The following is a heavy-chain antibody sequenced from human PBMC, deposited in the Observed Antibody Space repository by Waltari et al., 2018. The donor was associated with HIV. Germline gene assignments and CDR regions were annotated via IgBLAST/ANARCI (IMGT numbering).Heavy chain of an antibody. CDR1: GFTFSSYS. Sequence: EVQLVESVGGLVQPGGSLRLSCAASGFTFSSYSMNWVRQAPGKGLEWVSYIISSSSTIYYADSVKGRFTISRDNAKNSLYLQMNSLRAEDTAVYYCARDDYGMDVWGQGTTVTVSS. J-gene: IGHJ6*02. V-gene: IGHV3-48*04. CDR2: IISSSSTI. CDR3: ARDDYGMDV.